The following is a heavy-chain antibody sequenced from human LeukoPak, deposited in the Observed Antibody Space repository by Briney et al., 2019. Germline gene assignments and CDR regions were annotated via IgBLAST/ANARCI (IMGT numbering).Heavy chain of an antibody. CDR3: AKVASRLIVATIGY. Sequence: PGGPLRLSCAASGFTFSSSAMSWVRQAPGKGLEWVSAISGSGGSTYYADSVKGRFTISRDNSKNTLYLQMNSLRAEDTAVYYCAKVASRLIVATIGYWGQGTLVTVSS. V-gene: IGHV3-23*01. J-gene: IGHJ4*02. CDR2: ISGSGGST. CDR1: GFTFSSSA. D-gene: IGHD5-12*01.